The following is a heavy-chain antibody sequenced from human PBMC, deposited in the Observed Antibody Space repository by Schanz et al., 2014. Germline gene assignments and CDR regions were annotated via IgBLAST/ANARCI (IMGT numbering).Heavy chain of an antibody. V-gene: IGHV3-33*06. D-gene: IGHD1-26*01. J-gene: IGHJ4*02. CDR2: IWYDGNNK. CDR1: GFTFSSYG. CDR3: AKEGSIYWDRSVDY. Sequence: LVESGGGVVQPGRSLRLSCAASGFTFSSYGMHWVRQAPGKGLEWVAVIWYDGNNKYYADSVKGRFTISRDNSKNTLYLQMNSLRPEDTAVYYCAKEGSIYWDRSVDYWGQGTLVTVSS.